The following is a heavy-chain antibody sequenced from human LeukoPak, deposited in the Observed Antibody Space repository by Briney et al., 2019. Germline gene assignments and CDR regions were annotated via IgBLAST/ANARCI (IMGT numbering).Heavy chain of an antibody. CDR1: GYSFTSYW. Sequence: GESLKISCKGSGYSFTSYWIGWVRQMPGKGLEWMGIIYPGDSDTRYSPSFQGQVTISADKSISTAYLQWSSLEASDTAMYYCARYAPHSGYDDGLDYWGQGTLVTVSS. J-gene: IGHJ4*02. D-gene: IGHD5-12*01. CDR3: ARYAPHSGYDDGLDY. CDR2: IYPGDSDT. V-gene: IGHV5-51*01.